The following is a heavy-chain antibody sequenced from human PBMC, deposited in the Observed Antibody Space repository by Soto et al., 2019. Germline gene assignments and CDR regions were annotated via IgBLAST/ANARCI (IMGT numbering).Heavy chain of an antibody. J-gene: IGHJ4*02. V-gene: IGHV4-31*03. CDR2: IYYSGST. Sequence: QVQLQESGPGLVKPSQTLSLTCTVSGGSISSGGYYWSWIRQHPGKGLEWIGYIYYSGSTHYNPFLNSRVTISVDTSKNQFTLNLSYVTAADTAVYYGARGRTWGGRPDYFDYWGQGTLVTVSS. D-gene: IGHD3-3*01. CDR1: GGSISSGGYY. CDR3: ARGRTWGGRPDYFDY.